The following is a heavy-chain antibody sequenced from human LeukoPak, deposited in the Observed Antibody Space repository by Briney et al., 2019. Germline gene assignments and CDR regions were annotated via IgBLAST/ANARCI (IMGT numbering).Heavy chain of an antibody. D-gene: IGHD1-1*01. CDR3: ARALGLERRSYYYYYGMDV. J-gene: IGHJ6*02. Sequence: ASVKVSCKASGYTFTGYYMHWVRQAPGQGLEWMGWISPNSGGTNYAQKFQGRVTMTRDTSISTAYMELSRLRSDDTAVYYCARALGLERRSYYYYYGMDVWGQGTTVTVSS. V-gene: IGHV1-2*02. CDR1: GYTFTGYY. CDR2: ISPNSGGT.